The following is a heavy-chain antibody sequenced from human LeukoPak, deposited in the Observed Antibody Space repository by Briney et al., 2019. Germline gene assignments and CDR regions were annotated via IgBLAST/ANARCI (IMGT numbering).Heavy chain of an antibody. CDR1: GFTFSRYY. CDR3: TRVFVGDEYSSSGY. J-gene: IGHJ4*02. V-gene: IGHV3-74*01. D-gene: IGHD6-13*01. CDR2: INSDGGST. Sequence: GGSLRLSCAASGFTFSRYYMHWVRQAPGKGLVWVSRINSDGGSTTYADSVKGRFTISRDNAKNTLYLQMNSLKVEDTAVYYCTRVFVGDEYSSSGYWGQGTLATVSS.